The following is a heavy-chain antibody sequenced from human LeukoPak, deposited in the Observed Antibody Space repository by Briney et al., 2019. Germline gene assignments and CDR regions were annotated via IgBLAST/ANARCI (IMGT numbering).Heavy chain of an antibody. CDR2: IYTDGST. D-gene: IGHD1/OR15-1a*01. Sequence: GGSLRLSCAASGFTVSSKYMNRVRQAPGKGLEWVSVIYTDGSTYYADSVRARFSISTDDSKNTLSLQMNSLRAEDTAVYYCAIGHYRNIPGWGQGTLVTVSS. CDR3: AIGHYRNIPG. CDR1: GFTVSSKY. V-gene: IGHV3-66*01. J-gene: IGHJ4*02.